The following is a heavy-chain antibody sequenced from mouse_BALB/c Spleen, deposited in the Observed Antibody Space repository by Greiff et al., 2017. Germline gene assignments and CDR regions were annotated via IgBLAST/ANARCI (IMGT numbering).Heavy chain of an antibody. V-gene: IGHV5-6*01. J-gene: IGHJ4*01. D-gene: IGHD1-1*02. Sequence: EVQRVESGGGLVKPGGSLKISCAASGFAFSSYDMSWVRQTPDKRLEWVATISSGGSYTYYPDSVKGRFTISRDNAKNTLYLQMSSLTSEDTAMYYCARQGYGRAMDYWGQGTSVTVSS. CDR2: ISSGGSYT. CDR1: GFAFSSYD. CDR3: ARQGYGRAMDY.